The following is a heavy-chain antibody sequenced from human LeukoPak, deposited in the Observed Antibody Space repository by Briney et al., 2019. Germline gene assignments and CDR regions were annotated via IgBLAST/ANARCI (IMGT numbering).Heavy chain of an antibody. CDR2: IHPDGEVK. V-gene: IGHV3-7*04. CDR3: ARGDDFSGDY. J-gene: IGHJ4*02. D-gene: IGHD3/OR15-3a*01. Sequence: GGSLRLSCAASGFTFRKYWMSWVRQAPGKGLELGANIHPDGEVKYHVDFVEGRFTIFRDNAKNLLYLQMDSLRVEDTAVYYCARGDDFSGDYWGQGTLVTVSS. CDR1: GFTFRKYW.